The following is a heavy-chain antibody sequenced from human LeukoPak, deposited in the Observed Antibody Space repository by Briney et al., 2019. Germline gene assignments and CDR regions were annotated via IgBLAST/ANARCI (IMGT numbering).Heavy chain of an antibody. Sequence: GGSLRLSCAASGFTFSSYAMSWVRQAPGKGLEWVSAISGSGGSTYYADSVKGRFTISRDNAKNSLYLQMNSLRAEDTAVYYCARDKAGTTAYYFDYWGQGTLVTVSS. CDR2: ISGSGGST. D-gene: IGHD4-17*01. J-gene: IGHJ4*02. CDR3: ARDKAGTTAYYFDY. V-gene: IGHV3-23*01. CDR1: GFTFSSYA.